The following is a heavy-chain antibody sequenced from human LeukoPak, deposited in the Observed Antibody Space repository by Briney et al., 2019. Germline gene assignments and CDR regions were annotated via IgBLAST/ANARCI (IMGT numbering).Heavy chain of an antibody. CDR2: IIPILGIA. CDR3: ARTDSYGRGNAFDI. CDR1: GGTSSSYT. D-gene: IGHD5-18*01. Sequence: SVKVSCKASGGTSSSYTISWVRQAPGQGLEWMGRIIPILGIANYAQKFQGRVTITADKSTSTAYMELSSLRSEDTAVYHCARTDSYGRGNAFDIWGQGTMVTVSS. J-gene: IGHJ3*02. V-gene: IGHV1-69*02.